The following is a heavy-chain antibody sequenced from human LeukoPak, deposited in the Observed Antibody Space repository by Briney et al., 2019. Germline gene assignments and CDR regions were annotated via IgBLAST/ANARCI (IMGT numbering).Heavy chain of an antibody. CDR2: ISGSGGST. J-gene: IGHJ4*02. CDR1: GFTFSSYA. Sequence: AGGSLRLSCAASGFTFSSYAMSWVRQAPGKGLEWVPAISGSGGSTYYADSVKGRFTISRDNSKNTLYLQMNSLRAEDTAVYYCAKAMVRGVIPLDYWGQGTLVTVSS. V-gene: IGHV3-23*01. CDR3: AKAMVRGVIPLDY. D-gene: IGHD3-10*01.